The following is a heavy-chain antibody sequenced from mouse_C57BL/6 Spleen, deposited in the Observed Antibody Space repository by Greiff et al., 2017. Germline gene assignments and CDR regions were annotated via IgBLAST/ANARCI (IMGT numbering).Heavy chain of an antibody. CDR3: VRDGDCYGSKGDV. D-gene: IGHD1-1*01. V-gene: IGHV10-1*01. J-gene: IGHJ1*03. CDR2: ISSKSNNYAT. CDR1: GFSFNTYA. Sequence: EVQLVESGGGLVQPKGSLKLSCAASGFSFNTYAMNWVRQAPGKGLEWVARISSKSNNYATYYADSVKDRFTISREDSESMLYLQMNNLKTEDTAMYYCVRDGDCYGSKGDVWGTGTTVTVSS.